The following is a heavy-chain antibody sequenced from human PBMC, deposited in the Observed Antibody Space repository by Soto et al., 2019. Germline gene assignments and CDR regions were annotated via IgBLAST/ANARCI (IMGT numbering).Heavy chain of an antibody. CDR2: IPSRGRP. J-gene: IGHJ5*02. Sequence: QVQLRESGPGLVKTSQTLSLTCSVAGASVAGGSYYWSWVRQPPGKGLEWIGYIPSRGRPFYNPSLTSRGTISADTSKNQLSLQLTSVTAADTPGYYWAGDTDSGYDFGLWGQGTLVTVSS. V-gene: IGHV4-30-4*01. CDR1: GASVAGGSYY. CDR3: AGDTDSGYDFGL. D-gene: IGHD5-12*01.